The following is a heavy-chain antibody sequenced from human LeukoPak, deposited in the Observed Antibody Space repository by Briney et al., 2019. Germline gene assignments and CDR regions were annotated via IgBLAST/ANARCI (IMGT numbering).Heavy chain of an antibody. D-gene: IGHD2-2*02. Sequence: SETLSLTCTVSGGSISSSSYYWGWIRQPPGKGLEWIGSIYYSGSTYYNPSLKSRVTISVDTSKNQFSLKLSSVTAADTAVHYCASATGSTEKYQPLLYPYYFDYWGQGTLVTVSS. J-gene: IGHJ4*02. CDR1: GGSISSSSYY. V-gene: IGHV4-39*07. CDR3: ASATGSTEKYQPLLYPYYFDY. CDR2: IYYSGST.